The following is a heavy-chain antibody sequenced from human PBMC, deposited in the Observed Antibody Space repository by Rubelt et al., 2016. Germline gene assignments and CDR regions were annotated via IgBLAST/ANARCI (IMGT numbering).Heavy chain of an antibody. CDR3: ARCYGSGSYGNWFDP. Sequence: QVQLVQSGAEVKKPGASVKVSCKASGYTFTSYGISWVRQAPGQGLEWMGWISAYNGNTNYAQKLQGKVTRTTATTQSTAYMERGGLRSDDTAGYYCARCYGSGSYGNWFDPWGQGTLVTVSS. J-gene: IGHJ5*02. V-gene: IGHV1-18*01. CDR2: ISAYNGNT. D-gene: IGHD3-10*01. CDR1: GYTFTSYG.